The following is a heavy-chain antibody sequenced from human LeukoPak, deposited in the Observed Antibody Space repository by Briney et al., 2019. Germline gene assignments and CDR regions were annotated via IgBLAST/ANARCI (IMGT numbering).Heavy chain of an antibody. CDR2: IYYSGST. V-gene: IGHV4-30-4*01. CDR3: ARGRGIKASEDY. J-gene: IGHJ4*02. CDR1: GGSISSGDYY. Sequence: SETLSLTCTVSGGSISSGDYYWSWIRQPPGKGLEWIGYIYYSGSTYYNPSLKSRVTISVDTSKNQFSLKLSSVTAADTAVYYCARGRGIKASEDYWGQGTLVTVSS. D-gene: IGHD5-24*01.